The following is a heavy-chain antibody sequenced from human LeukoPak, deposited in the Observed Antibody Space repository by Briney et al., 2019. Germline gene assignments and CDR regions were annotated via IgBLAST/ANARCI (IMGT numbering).Heavy chain of an antibody. CDR1: GYTFTDYY. V-gene: IGHV1-2*02. Sequence: ASVKVSCKASGYTFTDYYLHWVRQAPGQGLEWMGWINTKSGGTRYAQKFRGRVTMTRDTSIRTVYMELSGLTYDDTAVYYCARGTGEPGYFDYWGQGTLVTVSS. J-gene: IGHJ4*02. CDR3: ARGTGEPGYFDY. CDR2: INTKSGGT. D-gene: IGHD7-27*01.